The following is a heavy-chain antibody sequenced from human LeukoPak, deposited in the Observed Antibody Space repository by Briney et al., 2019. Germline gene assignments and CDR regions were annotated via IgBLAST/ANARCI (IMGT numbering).Heavy chain of an antibody. D-gene: IGHD2/OR15-2a*01. J-gene: IGHJ6*03. V-gene: IGHV3-48*03. CDR3: ARVLGRYYYYMDV. CDR1: GFTFSSYE. CDR2: ISSSGSTI. Sequence: PGGSLRLSCAASGFTFSSYEMNWVRQAPGKGLEWVSYISSSGSTIYYADSVKGRFTISRDNAKNSLYLQMNSLRAEDTAVYYCARVLGRYYYYMDVWGKGTTVTISS.